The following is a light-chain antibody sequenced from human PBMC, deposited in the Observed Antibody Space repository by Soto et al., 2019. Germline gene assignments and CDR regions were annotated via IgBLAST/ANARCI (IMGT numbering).Light chain of an antibody. CDR1: SSDVGAYDY. J-gene: IGLJ2*01. V-gene: IGLV2-14*03. CDR2: DVN. Sequence: QSALTQPASVSGSPGQSITISCTGTSSDVGAYDYVSWYQQHPDKAPKLIIYDVNNRPSGISNRFSGSKSGNTASLTVSGLQAEAGDDYYSGYYPTTPPVVFGGGTKLTSL. CDR3: GYYPTTPPVV.